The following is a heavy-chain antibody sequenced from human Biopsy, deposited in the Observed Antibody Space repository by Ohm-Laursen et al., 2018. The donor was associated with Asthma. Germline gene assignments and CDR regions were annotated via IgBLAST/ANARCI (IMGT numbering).Heavy chain of an antibody. CDR2: ISKDASTK. J-gene: IGHJ3*02. CDR3: VRDGTDDAFDI. D-gene: IGHD1-1*01. CDR1: GFSFSNFA. Sequence: SLRLSCAASGFSFSNFAIHWVRQAPGKGLEWVGGISKDASTKAYADSVKGRFTMARDNSKNTLDLQMNSLREEDTAVYYCVRDGTDDAFDIWGQGTVVSVSS. V-gene: IGHV3-30*03.